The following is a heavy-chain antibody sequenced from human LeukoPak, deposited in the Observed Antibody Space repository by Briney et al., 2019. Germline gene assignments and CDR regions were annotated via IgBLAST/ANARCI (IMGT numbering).Heavy chain of an antibody. Sequence: GESLKISCKGSGYSFTSYWIGWVRQMPGKGLEWMGIIYPGDSDTRCSPSFQGQVTISADKSISTAYLQWSSLKASDTAMYYCARASPWGYSSSWYFGNAFDIWGQGTMVTVSS. D-gene: IGHD6-13*01. CDR2: IYPGDSDT. J-gene: IGHJ3*02. CDR3: ARASPWGYSSSWYFGNAFDI. CDR1: GYSFTSYW. V-gene: IGHV5-51*01.